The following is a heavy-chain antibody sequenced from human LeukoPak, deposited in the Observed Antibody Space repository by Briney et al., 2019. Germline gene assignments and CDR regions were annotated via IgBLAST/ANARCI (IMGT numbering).Heavy chain of an antibody. V-gene: IGHV1-8*03. J-gene: IGHJ4*02. CDR1: GYTFTSYD. Sequence: ASVKVSCKASGYTFTSYDINWVRQATGQGLEWMGWMNPNSGNTGYAQKFQGRVTITRNTSISTAYMELSSLRSEDTAVYYCARGFVLRFLEWLLEPPDYWGQGTLVTVSS. CDR3: ARGFVLRFLEWLLEPPDY. CDR2: MNPNSGNT. D-gene: IGHD3-3*01.